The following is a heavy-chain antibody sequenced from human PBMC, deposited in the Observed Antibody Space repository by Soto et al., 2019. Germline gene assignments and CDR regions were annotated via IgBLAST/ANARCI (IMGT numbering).Heavy chain of an antibody. Sequence: QVQLVQSGAEVREPGASVKVSCKASGYSFSSLDINWVRQTTGQGLEWMGWMQPRDGRTGYAQKFQGRVTMTRDTSINTAYMELRSLTSDDTAFYYCARGVTAGVDYWGQGTLVTVSS. CDR2: MQPRDGRT. J-gene: IGHJ4*02. CDR3: ARGVTAGVDY. V-gene: IGHV1-8*01. CDR1: GYSFSSLD. D-gene: IGHD1-26*01.